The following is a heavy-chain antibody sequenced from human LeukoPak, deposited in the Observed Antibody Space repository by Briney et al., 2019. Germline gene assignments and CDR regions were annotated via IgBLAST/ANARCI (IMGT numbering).Heavy chain of an antibody. CDR2: ISSTSTTI. D-gene: IGHD3-9*01. CDR3: ARDAGYDILTGYYFYYYYMDV. Sequence: GGSLRLSCAASGFTFSYYSMNWVRQAPGKGLEWVSYISSTSTTIYYADSVKGRFTISRDNAKNSLYLQMNSLRAEDTAVYYCARDAGYDILTGYYFYYYYMDVWGKGTTVTVSS. CDR1: GFTFSYYS. V-gene: IGHV3-48*01. J-gene: IGHJ6*03.